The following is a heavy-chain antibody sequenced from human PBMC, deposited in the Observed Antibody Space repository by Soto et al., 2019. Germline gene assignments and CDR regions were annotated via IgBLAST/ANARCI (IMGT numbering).Heavy chain of an antibody. D-gene: IGHD3-22*01. CDR3: ARVVIYYDSSGPFDY. CDR2: IYYSGST. Sequence: PSETLSLTCTVSGGSISSGDYYWSWIRQPPGKGLEWIGYIYYSGSTYYNPSLKSRVTISVDTSKNQFSLKLSSVTAADTAVYYCARVVIYYDSSGPFDYWGQGTLVTVSS. V-gene: IGHV4-30-4*01. CDR1: GGSISSGDYY. J-gene: IGHJ4*02.